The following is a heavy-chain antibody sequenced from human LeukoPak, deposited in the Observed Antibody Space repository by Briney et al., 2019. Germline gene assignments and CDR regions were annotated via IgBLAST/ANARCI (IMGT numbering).Heavy chain of an antibody. CDR3: AREGEHISSGYFLFTLNT. CDR1: GGSISSGSYY. J-gene: IGHJ4*02. D-gene: IGHD3-22*01. Sequence: TLSLTCTVSGGSISSGSYYWSWIRQPAGKGLEWIGRIYTSGSTNYNPSLKSRVTISVDTFKNQFSLKLSSVTAADTAVYYCAREGEHISSGYFLFTLNTWGQGTLVTVSS. V-gene: IGHV4-61*02. CDR2: IYTSGST.